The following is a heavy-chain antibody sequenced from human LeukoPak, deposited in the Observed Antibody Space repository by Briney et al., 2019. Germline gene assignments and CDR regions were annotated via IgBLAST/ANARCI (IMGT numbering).Heavy chain of an antibody. CDR1: SGSIRSYY. CDR3: GRQGYTASYYFFDY. D-gene: IGHD1-26*01. J-gene: IGHJ4*02. V-gene: IGHV4-4*07. CDR2: IYTTGTT. Sequence: PSETLSLTCTVSSGSIRSYYWGWVRQPPGKGLEWIGRIYTTGTTQYNPSLKSRVTMSVDTSTNQSSLNLRSMTAADTAVYYCGRQGYTASYYFFDYWSQGTLVAVS.